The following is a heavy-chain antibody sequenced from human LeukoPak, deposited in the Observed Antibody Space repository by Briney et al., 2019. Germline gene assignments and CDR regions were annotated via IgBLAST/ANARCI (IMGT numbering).Heavy chain of an antibody. CDR1: GGSISSYY. D-gene: IGHD2-15*01. CDR3: ARDGGEGALGYCSGGSCYGAFDI. J-gene: IGHJ3*02. CDR2: IYYSGST. Sequence: PSETLSLTCTVSGGSISSYYWSWIRQPPGKGLEWIGYIYYSGSTNYNPSLKSRVTISVDTSKNQFSLKLSSVTAADTAVYYCARDGGEGALGYCSGGSCYGAFDIWGQGTMVTVSS. V-gene: IGHV4-59*01.